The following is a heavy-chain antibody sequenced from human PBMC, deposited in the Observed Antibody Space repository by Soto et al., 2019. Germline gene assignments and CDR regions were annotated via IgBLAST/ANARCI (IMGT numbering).Heavy chain of an antibody. CDR2: IYWNDDK. CDR1: GFSLTTGGVA. J-gene: IGHJ6*02. CDR3: ANKLRYLDAMDV. V-gene: IGHV2-5*01. D-gene: IGHD3-9*01. Sequence: SGPTLVNPTQTLTLTCSFSGFSLTTGGVAVGWIRQPPGKALEWLALIYWNDDKRYSPSLKNRLTVTKDTSKNRVVLTLTNMDPVDTATYYCANKLRYLDAMDVWGQGTTVTVSS.